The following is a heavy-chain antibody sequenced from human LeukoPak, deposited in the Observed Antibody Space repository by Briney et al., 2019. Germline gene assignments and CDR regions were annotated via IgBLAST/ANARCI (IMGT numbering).Heavy chain of an antibody. CDR3: ARVGIAASYYYYYMDV. Sequence: TGGSLRLSCAASGFPFSSYGMHWVRQAPGKGLEWVAVISYDGSNKYYADSVKGRFTISRDNSKNTLYLQMNSLRAEDTAVYYCARVGIAASYYYYYMDVWGKGTTVTVSS. D-gene: IGHD6-13*01. CDR2: ISYDGSNK. CDR1: GFPFSSYG. V-gene: IGHV3-30*19. J-gene: IGHJ6*03.